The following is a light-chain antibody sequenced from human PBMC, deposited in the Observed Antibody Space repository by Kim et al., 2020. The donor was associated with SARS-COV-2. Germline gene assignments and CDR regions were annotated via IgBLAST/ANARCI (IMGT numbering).Light chain of an antibody. CDR2: DAF. J-gene: IGKJ1*01. CDR3: QQYDNYPWT. Sequence: DIQMTQSPSTLSASVGDRVSITCRASQSVSGWLAWYQQKPGRAPKVLIYDAFTLESGVPSRFSGSGSWTEFTLTISSLQPDDFATYYCQQYDNYPWTFGQGTKVDIK. CDR1: QSVSGW. V-gene: IGKV1-5*01.